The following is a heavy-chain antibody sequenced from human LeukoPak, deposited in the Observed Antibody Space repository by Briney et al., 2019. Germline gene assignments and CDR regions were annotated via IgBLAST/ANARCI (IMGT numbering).Heavy chain of an antibody. CDR1: GFTFSSYV. D-gene: IGHD3-22*01. CDR3: AKDVTLIVVEGFDY. Sequence: GGSLRLSCAASGFTFSSYVMSWVRQAPGKGLEWVPAISGSGGSTYYADSVKGRFTISRDNSKNTLYLQMNSLRAEDTAVYYCAKDVTLIVVEGFDYWGQGTLVTVSS. J-gene: IGHJ4*02. CDR2: ISGSGGST. V-gene: IGHV3-23*01.